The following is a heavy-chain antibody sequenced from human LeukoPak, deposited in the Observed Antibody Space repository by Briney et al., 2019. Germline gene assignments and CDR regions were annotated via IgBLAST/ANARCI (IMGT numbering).Heavy chain of an antibody. Sequence: GGSLRLSCAASGFTFSSYINWGGQAPGTGLECVSSISITSSYIYYADSVKGRFTISRDNAKNSLYLQMNSLRADDTAVYYCARGQSRYFDWYLGFFDYWGQGTLVTVSS. V-gene: IGHV3-21*01. J-gene: IGHJ4*02. D-gene: IGHD3-9*01. CDR3: ARGQSRYFDWYLGFFDY. CDR1: GFTFSSY. CDR2: ISITSSYI.